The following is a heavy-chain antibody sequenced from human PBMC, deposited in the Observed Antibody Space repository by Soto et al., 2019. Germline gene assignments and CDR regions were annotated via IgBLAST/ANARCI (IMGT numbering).Heavy chain of an antibody. Sequence: PSETLSLTCAVYGGSFSGYYWSWIRQPPGTGLEWIGEINHSGSTNYNPSLKSRVTISVDTSKNQFSLKLSSVTAADTAVYYCARSKPIHCSSTSCYTYYYYGMDVWGQGTTVTVSS. CDR3: ARSKPIHCSSTSCYTYYYYGMDV. V-gene: IGHV4-34*01. CDR2: INHSGST. J-gene: IGHJ6*02. D-gene: IGHD2-2*02. CDR1: GGSFSGYY.